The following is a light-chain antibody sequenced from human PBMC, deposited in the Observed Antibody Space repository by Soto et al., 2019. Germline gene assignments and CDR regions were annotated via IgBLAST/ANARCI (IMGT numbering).Light chain of an antibody. CDR2: AAS. Sequence: EIVLTQSPATLSLSPGERATLSCRASQSVTTYLAWFQHKPGQAPRLLTYAASNRAPGIPARFSGSGSGTDFTLTISGLEPADFAVYYCQQRHSWPRTFGQGTKVEIK. V-gene: IGKV3-11*01. CDR3: QQRHSWPRT. J-gene: IGKJ1*01. CDR1: QSVTTY.